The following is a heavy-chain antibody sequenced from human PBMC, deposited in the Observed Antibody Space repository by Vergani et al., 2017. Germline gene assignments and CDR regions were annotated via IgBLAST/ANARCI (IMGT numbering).Heavy chain of an antibody. D-gene: IGHD3-22*01. CDR2: IKSKTDGGTT. J-gene: IGHJ4*02. Sequence: EVQLVESGGGLVKPGGSLRLSCAASGFTFSNAWMSWVRQAPGKGLEWVGRIKSKTDGGTTDYAAPVKGRFTISRDDSKNTLYLQMNSLKTEDTAVYYCTTENGNYDSSGYYSLGTYWGQGTLVTVSS. CDR3: TTENGNYDSSGYYSLGTY. CDR1: GFTFSNAW. V-gene: IGHV3-15*01.